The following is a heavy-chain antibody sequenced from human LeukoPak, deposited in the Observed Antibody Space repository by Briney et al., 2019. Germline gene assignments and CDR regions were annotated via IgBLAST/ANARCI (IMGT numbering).Heavy chain of an antibody. CDR3: ARARVAVAGTLIDY. CDR2: IYYSGST. CDR1: GGSISSYY. J-gene: IGHJ4*02. Sequence: PSETLSLTCTVSGGSISSYYWSWIRQTPGKGLEWIGDIYYSGSTNYNPSLKSRVTISVDTSKNQFSLKLSSVTAADTAVYYCARARVAVAGTLIDYWGQGTLVTVSS. D-gene: IGHD6-19*01. V-gene: IGHV4-59*01.